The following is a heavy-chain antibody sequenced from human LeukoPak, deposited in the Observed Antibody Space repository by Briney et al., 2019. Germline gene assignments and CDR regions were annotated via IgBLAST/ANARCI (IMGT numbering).Heavy chain of an antibody. CDR1: GGTFSSYA. Sequence: ASVKVSCKASGGTFSSYAISWVRQAPGQGLEWMGGIIPIFGTANYAQKFQGRVTITADESTSTAYMELSSLRSEDTAAYYCARDAYIVVVPAAPASYGMDVWGQGTTVTVSS. CDR2: IIPIFGTA. J-gene: IGHJ6*02. CDR3: ARDAYIVVVPAAPASYGMDV. V-gene: IGHV1-69*13. D-gene: IGHD2-2*01.